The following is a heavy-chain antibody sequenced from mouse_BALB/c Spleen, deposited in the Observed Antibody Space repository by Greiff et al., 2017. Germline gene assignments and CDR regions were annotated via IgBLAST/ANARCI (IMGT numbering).Heavy chain of an antibody. CDR3: TGLDGNYVPFAY. CDR2: IRLKSDNYAT. CDR1: GFTFSSYW. V-gene: IGHV6-6*02. Sequence: EVKLVESGGGLVQPGGSMKLSCVASGFTFSSYWMSWVRQSPEKGLEWVAEIRLKSDNYATHYAESVKGKFTISRDDSKSRLYLQMNSLRAEDTGIYYCTGLDGNYVPFAYWGQGTLVTVSA. D-gene: IGHD2-1*01. J-gene: IGHJ3*01.